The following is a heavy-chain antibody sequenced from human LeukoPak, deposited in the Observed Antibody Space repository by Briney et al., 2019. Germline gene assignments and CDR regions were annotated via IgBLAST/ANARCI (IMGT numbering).Heavy chain of an antibody. CDR1: GFTFSSYW. CDR2: IKQDGSEK. D-gene: IGHD2-2*01. J-gene: IGHJ3*02. V-gene: IGHV3-7*03. Sequence: GGSLRLSCAASGFTFSSYWMSWVRQAPGKGLEWVANIKQDGSEKYYVDSVKGRFTISRDNAKNSLYLQMNSLRAEDTALYYCAKDVGPSTHDAFDIWGQGTMVTVSS. CDR3: AKDVGPSTHDAFDI.